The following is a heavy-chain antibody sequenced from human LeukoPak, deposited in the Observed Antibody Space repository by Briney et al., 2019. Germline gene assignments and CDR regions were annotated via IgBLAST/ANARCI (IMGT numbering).Heavy chain of an antibody. V-gene: IGHV4-59*01. J-gene: IGHJ4*02. CDR1: GGSISSYY. D-gene: IGHD6-13*01. CDR2: IYYSGTT. CDR3: ARGVYIAAAQYGY. Sequence: PSETLSLTCTVSGGSISSYYWSWIRQPPGKGLEWIGYIYYSGTTNYNPSLRSRVTISVDTSKNQFSLKLSSVTAADTAVYYCARGVYIAAAQYGYWGQGTLVTVSS.